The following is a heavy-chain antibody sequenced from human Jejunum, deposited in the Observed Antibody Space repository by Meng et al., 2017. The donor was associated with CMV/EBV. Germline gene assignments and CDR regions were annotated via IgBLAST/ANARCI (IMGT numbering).Heavy chain of an antibody. Sequence: VSCEASGDTFRTYTITWVRQAPGQGIEWMGNIIPFLDDSKYAQKFQGRVTFTTDRSTNTIYMELSSLRSDDTAMYFCAREAHFSFDLWGQGTLVTVSS. CDR2: IIPFLDDS. V-gene: IGHV1-69*08. CDR1: GDTFRTYT. J-gene: IGHJ4*02. D-gene: IGHD2/OR15-2a*01. CDR3: AREAHFSFDL.